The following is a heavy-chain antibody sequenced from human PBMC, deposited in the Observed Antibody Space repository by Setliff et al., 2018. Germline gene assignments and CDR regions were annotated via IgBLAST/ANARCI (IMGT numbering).Heavy chain of an antibody. CDR3: ARHSGRYYVPGTFDS. CDR2: ISTSNGNT. V-gene: IGHV1-18*01. Sequence: ASVKVSCKASGYTFTTYAISWVRQAPGQGLEWMGWISTSNGNTNYAQKFQGRVTMTTDTSTSTAYMELSSLRSDDTAIYFCARHSGRYYVPGTFDSWGQGTLVTVSS. J-gene: IGHJ4*02. CDR1: GYTFTTYA. D-gene: IGHD1-26*01.